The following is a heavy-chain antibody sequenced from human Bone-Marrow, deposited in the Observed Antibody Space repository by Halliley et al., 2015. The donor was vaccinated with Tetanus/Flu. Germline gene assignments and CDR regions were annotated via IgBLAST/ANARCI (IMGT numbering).Heavy chain of an antibody. Sequence: QLVQSGAEVKKPGESLRISCQASGYSFATYWITWVRQMPGRGLEWMGRIEPGASYVNYSPSFQGHVSISVDTSINTAYLQWVSLKATDPAIYYCARQGSGNYKFDYWGQGTLVSVSS. J-gene: IGHJ4*02. CDR3: ARQGSGNYKFDY. V-gene: IGHV5-10-1*01. CDR2: IEPGASYV. CDR1: GYSFATYW. D-gene: IGHD3-10*01.